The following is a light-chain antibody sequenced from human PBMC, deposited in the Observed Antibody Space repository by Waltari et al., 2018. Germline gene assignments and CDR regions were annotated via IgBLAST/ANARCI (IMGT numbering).Light chain of an antibody. V-gene: IGLV2-8*01. J-gene: IGLJ1*01. CDR2: NVT. Sequence: QSALTQPPSASESPGHSVTISCTVTSSDVGVYDYVSWYQHHPGKAPKLMIYNVTKRPSGVPDRFSGYKSGNTASLTVSGLQAEDEADYYCSSYAGTKIPFVVGTGTKVTVL. CDR3: SSYAGTKIPFV. CDR1: SSDVGVYDY.